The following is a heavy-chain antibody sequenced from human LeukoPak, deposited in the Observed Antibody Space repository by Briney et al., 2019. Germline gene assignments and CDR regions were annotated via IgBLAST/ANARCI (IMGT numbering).Heavy chain of an antibody. CDR2: ISWNSGSI. D-gene: IGHD2-21*01. V-gene: IGHV3-9*01. J-gene: IGHJ3*02. CDR1: GFTFDDYA. CDR3: AKDIGRFPHALDI. Sequence: GGSLRLSCAASGFTFDDYAMHWVRQAPGKGLEWVSGISWNSGSIGYADSVKGRFTISRDNAKNSLYLQMNSLRAEDTALYYCAKDIGRFPHALDIWGQGTMVTVSS.